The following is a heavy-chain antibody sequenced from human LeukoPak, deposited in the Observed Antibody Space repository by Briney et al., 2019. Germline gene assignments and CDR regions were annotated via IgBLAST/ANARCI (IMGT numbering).Heavy chain of an antibody. V-gene: IGHV1-18*01. CDR2: ISAYNGNT. D-gene: IGHD2-2*01. J-gene: IGHJ4*02. Sequence: ASVKVSCKASGHTFTSYGISWVRQAPGQGLEWMGWISAYNGNTNYAQKLQGRVTMTTDTSTSTAYMELRSLRSDDTAVYYCARALYCSSTSCYSYFDYWGQGTLSPSPQ. CDR1: GHTFTSYG. CDR3: ARALYCSSTSCYSYFDY.